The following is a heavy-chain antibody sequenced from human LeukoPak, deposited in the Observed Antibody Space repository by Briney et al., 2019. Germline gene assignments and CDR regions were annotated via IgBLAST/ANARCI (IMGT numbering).Heavy chain of an antibody. D-gene: IGHD1-26*01. J-gene: IGHJ4*02. CDR3: ARYLGVGATYLYY. CDR1: VFTFDDYG. CDR2: ISSISSTI. V-gene: IGHV3-48*01. Sequence: AGGSLRLSCAAPVFTFDDYGMSWVRQARGKGLEWVSYISSISSTISYAACVKGRFTIYRDNAKNSLYLQLNSLRAEDRAVYYCARYLGVGATYLYYWGQGTMVTASS.